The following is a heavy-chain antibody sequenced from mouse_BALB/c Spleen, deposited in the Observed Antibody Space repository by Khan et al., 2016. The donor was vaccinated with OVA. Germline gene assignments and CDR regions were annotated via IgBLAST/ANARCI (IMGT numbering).Heavy chain of an antibody. V-gene: IGHV2-6-5*01. Sequence: QVQLKQSGPGLVAPSQSLSITCTVSGFSLTDYAVRWIRQPPGKGLEWLGGIWAGGSKSYNSVLKSRLSISKDNFKSQVFLKVNSLQTDDTGMYYCDKGPADYSMDYWGQGTSVTVSS. J-gene: IGHJ4*01. CDR3: DKGPADYSMDY. CDR1: GFSLTDYA. CDR2: IWAGGSK.